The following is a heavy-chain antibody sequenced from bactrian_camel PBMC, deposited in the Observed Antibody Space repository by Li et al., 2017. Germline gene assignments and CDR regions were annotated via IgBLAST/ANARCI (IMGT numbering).Heavy chain of an antibody. J-gene: IGHJ4*01. V-gene: IGHV3S54*01. CDR2: IYAGGVST. CDR1: GYLYSTYC. D-gene: IGHD3*01. Sequence: HVQLVESGGGSVQAGGSLRLSCAASGYLYSTYCMGWFRQAAGKEREEVAAIYAGGVSTSIAASVKGRFTISQDKDDNTVYLQMNSLKPEDTAMYYCAAARGGGGRCIQQSPTQYPHLGQGTQVTVS. CDR3: AAARGGGGRCIQQSPTQYPH.